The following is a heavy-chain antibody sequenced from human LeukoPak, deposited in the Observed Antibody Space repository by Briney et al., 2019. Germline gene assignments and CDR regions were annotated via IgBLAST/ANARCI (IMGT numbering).Heavy chain of an antibody. CDR3: AREDIVVVPAALGGYYCYGMDV. Sequence: ASVKVSCKASGYTFTSYGISWVRQAPGQGLEWMGWISAYNGNTNYAQKLQGRVTMTTDTSTSTAYMELRSLRSDDTAVYYCAREDIVVVPAALGGYYCYGMDVWGQGTTVTVSS. J-gene: IGHJ6*02. CDR2: ISAYNGNT. CDR1: GYTFTSYG. D-gene: IGHD2-2*01. V-gene: IGHV1-18*01.